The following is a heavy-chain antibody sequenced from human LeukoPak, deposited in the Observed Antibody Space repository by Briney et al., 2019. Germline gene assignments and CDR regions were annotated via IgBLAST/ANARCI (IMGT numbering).Heavy chain of an antibody. J-gene: IGHJ5*02. D-gene: IGHD3-10*01. CDR1: GGTFSSYA. CDR2: IIPILGTA. CDR3: ARGTMVRGVMGDWFDP. V-gene: IGHV1-69*13. Sequence: GASVKVSCKASGGTFSSYAISWVRQAPGQGLEWMGGIIPILGTANYAQKFQGRVTITADESTSTAYMELSSLRSEDTAVYYCARGTMVRGVMGDWFDPWGQGTLVTVSS.